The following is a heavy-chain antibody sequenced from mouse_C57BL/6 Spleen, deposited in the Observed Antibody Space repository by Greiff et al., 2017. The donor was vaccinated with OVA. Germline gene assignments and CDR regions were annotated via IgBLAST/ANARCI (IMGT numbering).Heavy chain of an antibody. D-gene: IGHD1-1*01. CDR2: ISSGGSYT. CDR1: GFTFSSYG. J-gene: IGHJ2*01. Sequence: EVKVVESGGDLVKPGGSLKLSCAASGFTFSSYGMSWVRQTPDKRLEWVATISSGGSYTYYPDSVKGRFTISRDNAKNTLYLQMSSLKSEDTAMYYCARRGTTVVANFDYWGQGTTLTVSS. V-gene: IGHV5-6*02. CDR3: ARRGTTVVANFDY.